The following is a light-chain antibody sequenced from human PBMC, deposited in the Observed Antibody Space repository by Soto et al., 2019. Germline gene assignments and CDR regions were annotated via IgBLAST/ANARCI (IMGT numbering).Light chain of an antibody. V-gene: IGKV3-11*01. Sequence: EIVLAQSPATLSLSPGERATLSCRASQSVSRSLAWYQQRPGQAPRLLIYDASTRATGIPARFSGSGSGTDFTLTISPLEPEDFAVYYCQQRGNWPLTFGGGTKVEIK. CDR1: QSVSRS. J-gene: IGKJ4*01. CDR3: QQRGNWPLT. CDR2: DAS.